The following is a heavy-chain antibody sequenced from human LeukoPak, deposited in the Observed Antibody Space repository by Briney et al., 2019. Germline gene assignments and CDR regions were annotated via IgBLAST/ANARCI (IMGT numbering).Heavy chain of an antibody. CDR2: VIPIFGTA. Sequence: SVKVSCKASGGTFSSYAISWVRQAPGQGLEWMGGVIPIFGTANYAQKFQGRVRITTDESTSTAYMELSSLRSEDTAVYYCARGPELERFDYWGQGTLVSVSS. D-gene: IGHD1-1*01. CDR1: GGTFSSYA. J-gene: IGHJ4*02. V-gene: IGHV1-69*05. CDR3: ARGPELERFDY.